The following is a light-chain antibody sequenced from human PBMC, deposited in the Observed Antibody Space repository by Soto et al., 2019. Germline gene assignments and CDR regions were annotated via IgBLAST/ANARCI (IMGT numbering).Light chain of an antibody. CDR3: QQYGGSPPFT. Sequence: EIVLTQSPGTLSLSPGERATLSCRASQSVSSNYLTWYQHKPGQAPRLLIYATSTRATGVPDRFSGSGSGKDFTLTISRLEPEDFAVYYCQQYGGSPPFTFGPGTKVD. CDR1: QSVSSNY. CDR2: ATS. V-gene: IGKV3-20*01. J-gene: IGKJ3*01.